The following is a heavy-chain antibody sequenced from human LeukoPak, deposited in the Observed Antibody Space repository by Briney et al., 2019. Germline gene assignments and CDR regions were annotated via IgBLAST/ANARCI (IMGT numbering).Heavy chain of an antibody. CDR2: ISTSSSVI. CDR3: AYSGSYYYFDY. D-gene: IGHD1-26*01. CDR1: GFALSSY. Sequence: GGSLRLSCTASGFALSSYMNWVRQAPGKGLEWLSYISTSSSVIYQADSVKGRFTISRDNSKNTLYLQMNSLRAEDTAVYYCAYSGSYYYFDYWGQGTLVTVSS. V-gene: IGHV3-48*01. J-gene: IGHJ4*02.